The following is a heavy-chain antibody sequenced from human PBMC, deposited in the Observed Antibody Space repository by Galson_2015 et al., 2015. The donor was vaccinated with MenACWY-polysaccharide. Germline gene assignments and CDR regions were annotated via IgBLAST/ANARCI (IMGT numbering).Heavy chain of an antibody. V-gene: IGHV3-48*02. J-gene: IGHJ4*02. D-gene: IGHD1-26*01. Sequence: SLRLSCAASGFTFSSYSMNWVRQAPGKGLEWVSYISSSGTIYYADSVKGRFTISRDNGKNSLYLQMNSLRDDDTAVYYCARVLKGLVGATPDYWGQGTLVTVSS. CDR3: ARVLKGLVGATPDY. CDR2: ISSSGTI. CDR1: GFTFSSYS.